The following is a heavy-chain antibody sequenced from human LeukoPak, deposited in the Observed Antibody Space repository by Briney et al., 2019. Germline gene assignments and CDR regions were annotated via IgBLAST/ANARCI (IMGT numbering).Heavy chain of an antibody. CDR2: ISSSGSTI. V-gene: IGHV3-11*04. CDR3: ARDRRFLEWLLPYYYYMDV. Sequence: GGSLRLSCAVSGFTFSDYYMSWIRQAPGKGLEWVSYISSSGSTIYYADSVKGRFTISRDNAKNSLYLQMNSLRAEDTAVYYCARDRRFLEWLLPYYYYMDVWGKGTTVTVSS. D-gene: IGHD3-3*01. J-gene: IGHJ6*03. CDR1: GFTFSDYY.